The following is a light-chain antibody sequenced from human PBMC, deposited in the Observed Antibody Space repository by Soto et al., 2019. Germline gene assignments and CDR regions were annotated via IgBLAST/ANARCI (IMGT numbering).Light chain of an antibody. Sequence: SYELTQPPSVSVAPGKTARITCGGNNIGDKSVHWYQQNPGQAPVLVIYYDSDRPSGIPERFSGSNSGNTATLTISRVEAGDEADYYCQVWDSSSDHPVVFGGGTKLTVL. CDR3: QVWDSSSDHPVV. CDR2: YDS. V-gene: IGLV3-21*04. CDR1: NIGDKS. J-gene: IGLJ2*01.